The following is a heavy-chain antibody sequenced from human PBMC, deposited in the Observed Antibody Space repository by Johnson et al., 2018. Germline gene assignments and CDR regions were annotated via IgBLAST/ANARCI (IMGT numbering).Heavy chain of an antibody. V-gene: IGHV3-30-3*01. CDR2: ISYDGRNK. CDR3: ASDFSRVRGVSISYHHSDMDV. J-gene: IGHJ6*03. CDR1: GFTFSSYA. D-gene: IGHD3-10*01. Sequence: QVQLVESGGGVVQPGRSLRLSCAASGFTFSSYAMHWVRQAPGKGLEWVAVISYDGRNKYYADSVKGRFTISRDNSKNTRYLQMNSLRAEDTAGYYCASDFSRVRGVSISYHHSDMDVFGIGTTVTVAS.